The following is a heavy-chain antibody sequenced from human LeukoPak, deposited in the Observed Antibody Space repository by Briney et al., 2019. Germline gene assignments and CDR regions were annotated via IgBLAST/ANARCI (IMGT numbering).Heavy chain of an antibody. CDR1: GYTFTGYY. V-gene: IGHV1-2*02. J-gene: IGHJ6*03. CDR2: INPNSGGT. Sequence: ASVKVSCKASGYTFTGYYMHWVRQAPGQGLEWMGWINPNSGGTNYAQKFQGRVTMTRDTSISTAYMELSRLRSDDTAVYYCARVGYSSSPHYYYYYMDVWGKGTTVTVSS. D-gene: IGHD6-6*01. CDR3: ARVGYSSSPHYYYYYMDV.